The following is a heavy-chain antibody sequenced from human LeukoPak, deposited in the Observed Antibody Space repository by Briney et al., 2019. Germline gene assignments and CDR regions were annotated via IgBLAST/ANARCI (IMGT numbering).Heavy chain of an antibody. CDR3: ARGYCTGDSCSGAWFDP. V-gene: IGHV1-2*02. CDR2: INPNSGGT. J-gene: IGHJ5*02. Sequence: ASVTVSCKASGFTFTAYHIHWVRQAPGQGLEWMGWINPNSGGTNYAQKFQGRVTMTRDTSISTAYIELNRLRSDDTAVYYCARGYCTGDSCSGAWFDPWGRGTLVTVFS. CDR1: GFTFTAYH. D-gene: IGHD2-8*02.